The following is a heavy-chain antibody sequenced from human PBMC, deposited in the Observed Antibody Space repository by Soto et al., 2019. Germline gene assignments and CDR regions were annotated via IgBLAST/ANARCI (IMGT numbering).Heavy chain of an antibody. J-gene: IGHJ3*02. CDR2: ISSTSSTL. D-gene: IGHD2-2*01. V-gene: IGHV3-48*01. CDR3: ARRLPAATGPAFDI. Sequence: GGSLRLSCAASGFTFRSYNMNWVRQAPGKGLEWVSYISSTSSTLYYAESVKGRFTISRDNAKNSLYLQMNSLRAEDTAVYYCARRLPAATGPAFDIWGQGTMVTVSS. CDR1: GFTFRSYN.